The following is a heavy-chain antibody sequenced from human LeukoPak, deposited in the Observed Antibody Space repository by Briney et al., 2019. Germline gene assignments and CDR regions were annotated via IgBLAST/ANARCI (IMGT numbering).Heavy chain of an antibody. CDR1: GDSISSTNYY. V-gene: IGHV4-39*07. CDR2: IYYSGST. CDR3: ARVYYSSSYDYWYFDL. Sequence: SETLSLTCTVSGDSISSTNYYWGWIRQPPGKGLEWIGSIYYSGSTFNNPSLKSRVTISVDTSKSQFSLKLSSVTAADTAVYYCARVYYSSSYDYWYFDLWGRGTLVTVSS. D-gene: IGHD6-13*01. J-gene: IGHJ2*01.